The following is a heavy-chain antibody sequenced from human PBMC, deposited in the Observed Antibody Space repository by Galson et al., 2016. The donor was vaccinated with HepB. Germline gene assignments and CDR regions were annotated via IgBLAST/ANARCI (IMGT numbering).Heavy chain of an antibody. Sequence: ETLSLTCAVYGGSFTGYYWSWIRQPPGKGLEWIGEINHSGSTNYNPSLKSRVTISVDTSKNQFSLKLSSVTAADTAVYYCARGRTRLLWFGSSRGFDPWGQGTLVTVSS. V-gene: IGHV4-34*01. D-gene: IGHD3-10*01. CDR2: INHSGST. J-gene: IGHJ5*02. CDR3: ARGRTRLLWFGSSRGFDP. CDR1: GGSFTGYY.